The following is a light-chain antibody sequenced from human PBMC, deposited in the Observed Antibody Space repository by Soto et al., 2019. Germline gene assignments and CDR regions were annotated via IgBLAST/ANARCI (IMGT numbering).Light chain of an antibody. CDR1: QRVTSTF. J-gene: IGKJ1*01. V-gene: IGKV3-20*01. CDR3: QQYGSSGT. CDR2: GAS. Sequence: IVLTLSPGTLSLSPGERATLSCRASQRVTSTFLAWYQQRPGHAPRLLIYGASSRATGIPDSFSGSASGTDFTLTISRLEPEDFAVYYCQQYGSSGTFGQGTKVDIK.